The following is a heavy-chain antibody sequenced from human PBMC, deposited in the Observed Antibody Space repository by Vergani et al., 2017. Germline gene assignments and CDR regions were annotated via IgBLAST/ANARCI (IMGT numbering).Heavy chain of an antibody. CDR3: ARTEYSGSYYADH. CDR1: GFTFSSYA. Sequence: EVQLLESGGGLVQPGGSLRLSCAASGFTFSSYAMSWVRRAPGRGLEWVSGISGSGGSTYYADSVKGRFTISRDNSKNTLYLQMNSLRAEDTAVYYCARTEYSGSYYADHWGRGTLVTVSS. CDR2: ISGSGGST. D-gene: IGHD1-26*01. V-gene: IGHV3-23*01. J-gene: IGHJ5*02.